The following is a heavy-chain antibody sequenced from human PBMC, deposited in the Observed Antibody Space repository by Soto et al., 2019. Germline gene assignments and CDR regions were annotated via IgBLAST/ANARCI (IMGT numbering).Heavy chain of an antibody. V-gene: IGHV1-3*01. J-gene: IGHJ3*02. CDR2: INAVNGKT. D-gene: IGHD2-15*01. CDR1: GYTFTIYA. Sequence: ASVKVSCKASGYTFTIYAIHWVRQAPGQRLEWMGWINAVNGKTKYSQKFQGRVTIAGDTSASTAYMELSSLRSEDTAVYYCARDDCSGGSCYPPTGAFDIWGQGTMVTV. CDR3: ARDDCSGGSCYPPTGAFDI.